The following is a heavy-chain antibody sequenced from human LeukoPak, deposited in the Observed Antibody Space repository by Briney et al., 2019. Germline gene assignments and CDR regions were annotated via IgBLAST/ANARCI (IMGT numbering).Heavy chain of an antibody. Sequence: GGTLSLSCEAPGLTFSSYGMSWFRQAPGKGLEWVPAFSGSGGSTYYADSVKGRFTISRDNSKNTLYLQMNSLRAEDTAVYYCAKGSGSYLSPLYYFDYWGQGTLVTVSS. J-gene: IGHJ4*02. V-gene: IGHV3-23*01. CDR1: GLTFSSYG. CDR3: AKGSGSYLSPLYYFDY. CDR2: FSGSGGST. D-gene: IGHD1-26*01.